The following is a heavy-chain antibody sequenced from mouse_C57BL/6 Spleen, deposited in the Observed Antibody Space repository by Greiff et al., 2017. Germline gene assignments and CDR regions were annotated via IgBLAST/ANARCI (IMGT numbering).Heavy chain of an antibody. CDR2: IRNKANNHAT. J-gene: IGHJ1*03. Sequence: EVKLQESGGGLVQPGGSMKLSCAASGFTFSDAWMDWVRQSPEKGLEWVAEIRNKANNHATYYAESVKGRFTISRDDSKSSVYLQMNSLRAEDTGIYYCTRGYGSRDWYFDVWGTGTTVTVSS. D-gene: IGHD1-1*01. V-gene: IGHV6-6*01. CDR1: GFTFSDAW. CDR3: TRGYGSRDWYFDV.